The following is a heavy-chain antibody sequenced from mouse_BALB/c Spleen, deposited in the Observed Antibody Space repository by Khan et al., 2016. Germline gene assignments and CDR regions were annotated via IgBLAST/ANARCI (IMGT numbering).Heavy chain of an antibody. J-gene: IGHJ1*01. CDR2: INTNTGEP. CDR1: GYTFTNYG. V-gene: IGHV9-3*02. CDR3: ARFYYGSSYWYFDV. Sequence: QIQLVQSGPELKKPGETVKISCKASGYTFTNYGMNWVKQAPGKGLKWMGWINTNTGEPTYAEEFKGRFAFSLETSARTAYLQINNLKNDDTATYFCARFYYGSSYWYFDVWGAGTTVTVSS. D-gene: IGHD1-1*01.